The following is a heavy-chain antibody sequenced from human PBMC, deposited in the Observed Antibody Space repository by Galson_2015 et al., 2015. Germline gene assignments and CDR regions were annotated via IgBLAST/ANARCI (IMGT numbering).Heavy chain of an antibody. D-gene: IGHD4-23*01. Sequence: SLRLSCAASGFTFSSYGMHWVRQAPGKGLEWVAFLWYDGTNDYYADSAKGRFTISRDNSRNTLHLQMNSLRAEDTAVYYCARTGAEYGGNWDWYFDLWGRGTLVTVSS. J-gene: IGHJ2*01. CDR3: ARTGAEYGGNWDWYFDL. V-gene: IGHV3-33*01. CDR2: LWYDGTND. CDR1: GFTFSSYG.